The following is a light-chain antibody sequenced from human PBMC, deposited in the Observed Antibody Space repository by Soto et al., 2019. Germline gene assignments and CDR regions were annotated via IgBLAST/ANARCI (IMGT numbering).Light chain of an antibody. CDR2: DAS. CDR3: QHYNSYSEA. Sequence: DIQMTQSPSSLSASVGDRVTITCQASQDISNHLNWYQQKPGKAPKLLIYDASNLETGVPSRFSGSGSGTEFTLTISSLQPDDFATYYCQHYNSYSEAFGQGTKVDIK. J-gene: IGKJ1*01. CDR1: QDISNH. V-gene: IGKV1-33*01.